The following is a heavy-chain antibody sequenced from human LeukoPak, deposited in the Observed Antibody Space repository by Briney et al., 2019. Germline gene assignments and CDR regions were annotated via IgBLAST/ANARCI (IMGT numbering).Heavy chain of an antibody. Sequence: PSETLSLTCTVSGGSISSYYWSWIRQPPGKGLEWIGYIYYSGSTNYNPSLKSRVTISVDTSKNQFSLKLSSVTAADTAVYYCARSTTIFPASPWGQGTLVTVSS. V-gene: IGHV4-59*01. D-gene: IGHD3-3*01. CDR3: ARSTTIFPASP. J-gene: IGHJ5*02. CDR2: IYYSGST. CDR1: GGSISSYY.